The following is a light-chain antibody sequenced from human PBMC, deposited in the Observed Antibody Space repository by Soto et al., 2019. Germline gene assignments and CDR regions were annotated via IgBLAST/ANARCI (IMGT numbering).Light chain of an antibody. CDR2: RNI. Sequence: QSVLTQPASASGTPGQRVTISCSGSSSNIGSENVNWYQQLPGTAPKLLIYRNIKRRSGVPDRFFGTKSGNSASLATSGLQSEDDADYFCGASDDTLNSYVFGLGTKVTVL. V-gene: IGLV1-44*01. CDR1: SSNIGSEN. J-gene: IGLJ1*01. CDR3: GASDDTLNSYV.